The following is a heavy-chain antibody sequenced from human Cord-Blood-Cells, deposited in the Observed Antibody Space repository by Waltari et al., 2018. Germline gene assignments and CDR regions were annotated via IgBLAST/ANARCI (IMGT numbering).Heavy chain of an antibody. CDR3: ALSNSAERNSFGWFDP. V-gene: IGHV1-69*01. D-gene: IGHD3-16*01. J-gene: IGHJ5*02. Sequence: QVQLVQSGAEVKKPGSSVKVSCKASGGTFSSYAISWVRQAPGQGLEWMGGIIPIFGTANYAQKFQGRVTITADESTSTAYMELSSLRSEDTAVYYCALSNSAERNSFGWFDPWGQGTLVTVSS. CDR1: GGTFSSYA. CDR2: IIPIFGTA.